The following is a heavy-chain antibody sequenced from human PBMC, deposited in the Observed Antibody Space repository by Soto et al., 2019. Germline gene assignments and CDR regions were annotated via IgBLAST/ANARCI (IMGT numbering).Heavy chain of an antibody. Sequence: ASVKVSCKASGYTFTSYAMHWVRQAPGQRLEWMGWINAGNGNTKYSQKFQGRVTITRDTSASTAYMELSSLRSEDTAVYYCALHDIVATGDNWFDPWGQGTLVIVS. V-gene: IGHV1-3*01. CDR2: INAGNGNT. D-gene: IGHD5-12*01. J-gene: IGHJ5*02. CDR1: GYTFTSYA. CDR3: ALHDIVATGDNWFDP.